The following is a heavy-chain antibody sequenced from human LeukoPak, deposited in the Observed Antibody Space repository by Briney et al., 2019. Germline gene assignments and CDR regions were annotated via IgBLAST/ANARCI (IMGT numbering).Heavy chain of an antibody. CDR1: GGSFSGYY. D-gene: IGHD3-10*01. J-gene: IGHJ6*03. Sequence: SETLSLTCAVYGGSFSGYYWSWIRQPPGKGLEWIGEINHSGSTNYNPSLKSRVTISVDTSKNQFSLKLSSVTAADTAVYYCARLGRGYYYGSGSSFYYYYYMDVWGKGTTVTVSS. CDR2: INHSGST. V-gene: IGHV4-34*01. CDR3: ARLGRGYYYGSGSSFYYYYYMDV.